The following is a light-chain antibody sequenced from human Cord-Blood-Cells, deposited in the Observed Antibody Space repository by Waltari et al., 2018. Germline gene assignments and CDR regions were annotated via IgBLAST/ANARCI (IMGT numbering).Light chain of an antibody. Sequence: EIVLTQSPAPLSLSPGERATLSCRASQSVSSYLSWYQQKPGQDPRLLIYDASNRATGIPPRFSGSGSGTDFTLTISSLEPEDFAVYYCQQRSNWPPKYTFGQGTKLEIK. CDR1: QSVSSY. CDR2: DAS. J-gene: IGKJ2*01. CDR3: QQRSNWPPKYT. V-gene: IGKV3-11*01.